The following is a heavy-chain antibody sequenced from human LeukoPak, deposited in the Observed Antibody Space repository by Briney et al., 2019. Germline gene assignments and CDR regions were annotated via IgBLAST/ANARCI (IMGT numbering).Heavy chain of an antibody. CDR1: GYTFTSYD. Sequence: ASVKVSCKASGYTFTSYDINWVRQATGQGLEWMGWMNPNSGNTGYAQKFQGRVTLTRDTSTSTVYMELSSLRSEDTAIYYCARIRDGYNDAYDIWGQGTVVTVPS. D-gene: IGHD5-24*01. CDR2: MNPNSGNT. CDR3: ARIRDGYNDAYDI. V-gene: IGHV1-8*02. J-gene: IGHJ3*02.